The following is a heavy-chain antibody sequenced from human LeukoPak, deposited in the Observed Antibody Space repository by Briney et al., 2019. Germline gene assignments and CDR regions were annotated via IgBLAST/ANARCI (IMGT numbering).Heavy chain of an antibody. CDR3: ARPKTDDYGDFHS. V-gene: IGHV3-21*01. Sequence: GGSLRLSCAASGVIFSAYNMNWVRQAPGRGLEWVSSISRSGSRYIYYADSVKGRFTISRDNAKNSLYLQMDSLRAEDTAVYYCARPKTDDYGDFHSWGQRTLVTVSS. J-gene: IGHJ4*02. D-gene: IGHD3-16*01. CDR2: ISRSGSRYI. CDR1: GVIFSAYN.